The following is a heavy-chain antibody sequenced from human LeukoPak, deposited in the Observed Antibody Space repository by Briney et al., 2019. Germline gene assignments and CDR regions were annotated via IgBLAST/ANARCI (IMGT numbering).Heavy chain of an antibody. CDR3: AGRGQRYFLD. CDR2: IYRIGNT. CDR1: GDSISSDY. Sequence: SETLSRTCSVSGDSISSDYWSWIRQPPGKGLEWIGYIYRIGNTDYNPSLKSRVTISLDTSKNQLSLNLTSVTAADTAVYYWAGRGQRYFLDWSQGTLVTVSS. J-gene: IGHJ1*01. V-gene: IGHV4-4*08.